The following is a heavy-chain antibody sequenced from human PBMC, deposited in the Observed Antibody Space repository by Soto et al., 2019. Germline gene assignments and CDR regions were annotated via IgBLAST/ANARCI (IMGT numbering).Heavy chain of an antibody. CDR1: HGSISSYY. V-gene: IGHV4-59*12. J-gene: IGHJ5*02. CDR2: IYASGST. CDR3: GREGGETWDYEAS. D-gene: IGHD1-7*01. Sequence: SETLSLTCTVSHGSISSYYWSWIRQPPGKGLEWIGYIYASGSTNYNPSLESRVTVSVDTSRNQFFLTLRSVSAADSAVYHCGREGGETWDYEASWGQGTPVTVSS.